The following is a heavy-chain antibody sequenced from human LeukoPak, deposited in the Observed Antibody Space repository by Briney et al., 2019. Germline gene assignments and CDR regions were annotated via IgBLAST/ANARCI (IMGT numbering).Heavy chain of an antibody. CDR3: ARHGIDVLLKDYYFDY. D-gene: IGHD3-16*01. CDR2: IYYSGST. V-gene: IGHV4-59*08. Sequence: SETLSLTCTVSGGSISSYYLSWIRQPPGKGLEWIGYIYYSGSTNYNPSLKSRVTISADTSKSQFSLRLSSVTAADTAVYYCARHGIDVLLKDYYFDYWGQGTRVTVSS. CDR1: GGSISSYY. J-gene: IGHJ4*02.